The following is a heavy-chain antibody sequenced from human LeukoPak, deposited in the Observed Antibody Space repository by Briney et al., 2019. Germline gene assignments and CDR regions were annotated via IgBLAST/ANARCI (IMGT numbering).Heavy chain of an antibody. CDR2: INHSGST. J-gene: IGHJ3*02. CDR3: ARHKTRTRAFDI. V-gene: IGHV4-34*01. CDR1: GGSISSYY. D-gene: IGHD3/OR15-3a*01. Sequence: SETLSLTCTVSGGSISSYYWSWIRQSPGKGLEWIGEINHSGSTTYNPSLASRITMSVDTSRNQFSLKLDSLTAADTAVFYCARHKTRTRAFDIWGQGTMVTVSS.